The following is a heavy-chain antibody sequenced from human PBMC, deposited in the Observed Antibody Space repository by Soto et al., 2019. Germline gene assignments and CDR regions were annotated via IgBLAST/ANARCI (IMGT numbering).Heavy chain of an antibody. D-gene: IGHD3-22*01. V-gene: IGHV4-31*03. CDR2: IFYSGST. CDR3: ARDYYSKGSSGFASHAIDY. Sequence: PSGTLSLPCPVSGCAISSGGHYWSWVRQHPGKGLEWIGYIFYSGSTSYNPSLKSRVTMSVDTSENQFSLKLSSVTAADTAVYYCARDYYSKGSSGFASHAIDYWGQGTLVSVSS. J-gene: IGHJ4*02. CDR1: GCAISSGGHY.